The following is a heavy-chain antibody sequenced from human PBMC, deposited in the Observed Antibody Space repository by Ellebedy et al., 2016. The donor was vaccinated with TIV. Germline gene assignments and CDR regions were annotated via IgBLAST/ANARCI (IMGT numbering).Heavy chain of an antibody. CDR2: INSDGSST. J-gene: IGHJ4*02. Sequence: GESLKISCAASGFTFSSYWMHWVRQAPGKGLVWVSYINSDGSSTTYADSVKGRFTISRDNAKNTLYLQMNSLRVEDTAVYYCARGYEGGFDHWGQGTLVTVSS. V-gene: IGHV3-74*03. D-gene: IGHD5-12*01. CDR1: GFTFSSYW. CDR3: ARGYEGGFDH.